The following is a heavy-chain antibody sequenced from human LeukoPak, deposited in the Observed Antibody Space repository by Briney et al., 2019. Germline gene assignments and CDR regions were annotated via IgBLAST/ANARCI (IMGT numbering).Heavy chain of an antibody. CDR1: GFTFSSFS. CDR3: ARDTPGAAGSHFDY. V-gene: IGHV3-21*01. Sequence: PGGSLRLSCAASGFTFSSFSMNWVRQAPGKGLEWVSSISSSSSYIHYADSVKGRFTISRDNAKNSLYLQMNSLRAEDTAVYYCARDTPGAAGSHFDYWGQGTLVTVSS. CDR2: ISSSSSYI. D-gene: IGHD6-19*01. J-gene: IGHJ4*02.